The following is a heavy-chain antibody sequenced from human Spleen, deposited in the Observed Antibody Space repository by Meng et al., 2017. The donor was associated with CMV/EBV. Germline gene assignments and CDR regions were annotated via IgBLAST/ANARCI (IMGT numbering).Heavy chain of an antibody. J-gene: IGHJ4*02. Sequence: SETLSLTCAVYGGSFSGYDWSWIRQSPGKGLEWIGEINHRGSTRYNPSLKGRLTISVDTSKNQFSLKLNSVTAADTAVYYCATMRAATSCYRGSCSGYYFDYWGQGTLVTVSS. CDR3: ATMRAATSCYRGSCSGYYFDY. CDR1: GGSFSGYD. V-gene: IGHV4-34*01. CDR2: INHRGST. D-gene: IGHD2-2*02.